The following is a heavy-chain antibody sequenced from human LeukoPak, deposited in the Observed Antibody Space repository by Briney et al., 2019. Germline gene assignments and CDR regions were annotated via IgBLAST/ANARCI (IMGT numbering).Heavy chain of an antibody. J-gene: IGHJ4*02. CDR2: MNPNSGNT. V-gene: IGHV1-8*03. CDR3: AKNLRGYNYGFDY. Sequence: ASVKVSCKASGYTFTSYDINWVRQAPGQGLEWMGWMNPNSGNTGYAQKFQGRVTITKNTSKSTVYMELSSLTSEDTAVYYCAKNLRGYNYGFDYWGQGTLVTVSS. D-gene: IGHD5-18*01. CDR1: GYTFTSYD.